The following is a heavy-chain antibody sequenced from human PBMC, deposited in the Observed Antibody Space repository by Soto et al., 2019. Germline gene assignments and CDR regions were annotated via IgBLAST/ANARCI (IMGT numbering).Heavy chain of an antibody. CDR1: GGSISNGYYY. CDR3: ASGLVTTLHY. Sequence: SETLSLTCTVSGGSISNGYYYWSWVRQNPGKGLEWIGHIYHSGRTYYNPSLKSRVTISVDTSKNQFSLKLSSVTAADTAVYYCASGLVTTLHYWGQGTLVTVSS. J-gene: IGHJ4*02. CDR2: IYHSGRT. D-gene: IGHD4-17*01. V-gene: IGHV4-30-4*08.